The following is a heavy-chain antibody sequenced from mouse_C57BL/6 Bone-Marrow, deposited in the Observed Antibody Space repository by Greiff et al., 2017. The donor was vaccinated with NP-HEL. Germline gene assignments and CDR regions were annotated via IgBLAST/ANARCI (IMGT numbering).Heavy chain of an antibody. J-gene: IGHJ4*01. CDR2: ISYDGSN. V-gene: IGHV3-6*01. CDR3: AREGVLRLYAMDY. CDR1: GYSITSGYY. D-gene: IGHD1-1*01. Sequence: EVKLMESGPGLVKPSQSLSLTCSVTGYSITSGYYWNWIRQFPGNKLEWMGYISYDGSNNYNPSLKNRISITRDTSKNQFFLKLNSVTTEDTATYYCAREGVLRLYAMDYWGQGTSVTVSS.